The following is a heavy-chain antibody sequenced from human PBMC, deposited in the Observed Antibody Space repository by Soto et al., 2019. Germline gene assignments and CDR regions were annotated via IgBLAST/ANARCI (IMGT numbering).Heavy chain of an antibody. V-gene: IGHV3-33*01. CDR3: ARDLGWELLSYYGMDV. Sequence: QVQLVESGGGVVQPGRSLRLSCAASGFTFSSYGMHWVRQAPGKGLERVAVIWYDGSNKYYADSVKGRFTNSRDNSKNTLYLQMSSLRAEDTAVYYCARDLGWELLSYYGMDVWGQGTTVTVSS. J-gene: IGHJ6*02. CDR1: GFTFSSYG. D-gene: IGHD1-26*01. CDR2: IWYDGSNK.